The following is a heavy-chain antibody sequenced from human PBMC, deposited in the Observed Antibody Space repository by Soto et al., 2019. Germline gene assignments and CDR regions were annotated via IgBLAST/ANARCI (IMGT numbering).Heavy chain of an antibody. CDR1: GLSITDSEMG. Sequence: QVTLKESGPVLVKPTETLTLRCTVSGLSITDSEMGVSWIRQPPGQPLEWLAHIDSSGEKSYRTFLKSRHAISKDTSKSQIGPTMTNMDPADTATYYCARRHLAVAVSPWFDPWGQGIPVTVSS. J-gene: IGHJ5*02. CDR3: ARRHLAVAVSPWFDP. V-gene: IGHV2-26*01. D-gene: IGHD6-19*01. CDR2: IDSSGEK.